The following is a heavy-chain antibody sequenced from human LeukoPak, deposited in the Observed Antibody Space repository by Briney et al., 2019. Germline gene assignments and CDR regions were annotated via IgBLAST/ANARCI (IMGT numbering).Heavy chain of an antibody. V-gene: IGHV1-18*01. CDR2: ITTYNGNT. J-gene: IGHJ4*02. CDR3: ARGYDYGDYVGDFDY. CDR1: GYTFTSYP. Sequence: ASVKVSCKASGYTFTSYPISWVLQAPGHGLEWMGWITTYNGNTNYAQKLQGRVTMTTDTSTSTAYMDLRGLRSDDTAVYYCARGYDYGDYVGDFDYWGQGTLVTVSS. D-gene: IGHD4-17*01.